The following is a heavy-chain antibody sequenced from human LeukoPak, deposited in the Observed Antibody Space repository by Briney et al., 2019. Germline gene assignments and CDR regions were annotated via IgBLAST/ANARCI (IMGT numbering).Heavy chain of an antibody. Sequence: PSETLSLTCTVSGGSISSYYWSWIRQPPGKGLEWIGYIYYSGSTNYNPSLKSRVTISVDTSKNQFSLKLSSVTAADTAVYYCAREAYYYDSSGTSWGQGTLVTVSS. CDR3: AREAYYYDSSGTS. CDR1: GGSISSYY. D-gene: IGHD3-22*01. V-gene: IGHV4-59*12. J-gene: IGHJ5*02. CDR2: IYYSGST.